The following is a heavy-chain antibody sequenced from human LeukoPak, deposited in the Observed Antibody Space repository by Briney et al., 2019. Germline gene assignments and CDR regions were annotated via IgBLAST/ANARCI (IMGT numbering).Heavy chain of an antibody. CDR1: GGTFSSYA. CDR3: ARETNAYHYGSGSSN. J-gene: IGHJ4*02. CDR2: IIPIFGTA. D-gene: IGHD3-10*01. V-gene: IGHV1-69*06. Sequence: GASVKVSCKASGGTFSSYAISWVRQAPGQGLEWMGGIIPIFGTANYAQKFQGRVTITADKSTSTAYMELSSLRSEDTAVYYCARETNAYHYGSGSSNWGQGTLVTVSS.